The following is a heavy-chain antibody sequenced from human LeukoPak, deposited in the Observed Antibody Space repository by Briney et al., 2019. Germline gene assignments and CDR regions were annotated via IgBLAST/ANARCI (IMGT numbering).Heavy chain of an antibody. CDR2: ISSSSSYI. Sequence: PGGSLRLSCAASGFTFSSYSMNWVRQAPGKGLEWVSSISSSSSYIYYADSVKGRFTISRDNAKSSLYLQMNSLRAEDTAVYYCARGAKVVAAPFDYWGQGTLVTVSS. CDR1: GFTFSSYS. D-gene: IGHD2-15*01. CDR3: ARGAKVVAAPFDY. V-gene: IGHV3-21*01. J-gene: IGHJ4*02.